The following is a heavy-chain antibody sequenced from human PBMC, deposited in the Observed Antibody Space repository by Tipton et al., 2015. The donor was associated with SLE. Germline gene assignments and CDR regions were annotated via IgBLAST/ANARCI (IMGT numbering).Heavy chain of an antibody. CDR1: GYDFTIYA. CDR3: ARGPYASGSPSDY. CDR2: INPSGGNT. D-gene: IGHD3-10*01. Sequence: QSGPEVKEPGASVRVSCKASGYDFTIYAHHWVRQAPGQGLEWMGIINPSGGNTSYAQKFQGRVTMTRDTSTSTVYMELSSLRSEDTAVYYCARGPYASGSPSDYWGQGTRVTVSS. V-gene: IGHV1-46*01. J-gene: IGHJ4*02.